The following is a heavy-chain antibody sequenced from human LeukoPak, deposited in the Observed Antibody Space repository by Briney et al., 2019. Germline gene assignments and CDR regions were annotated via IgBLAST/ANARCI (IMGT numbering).Heavy chain of an antibody. CDR3: ARDIMYGSYYYDSSGDY. CDR2: ISAYNGNT. D-gene: IGHD3-22*01. Sequence: ASVKVSCKASGYTFTSYDINWVRQATGQGLEWMGWISAYNGNTNHAQKLQGRVTMTTDTSTSTAYMELRSLRSDDTAVYYCARDIMYGSYYYDSSGDYWGQGTLVTVSS. CDR1: GYTFTSYD. J-gene: IGHJ4*02. V-gene: IGHV1-18*01.